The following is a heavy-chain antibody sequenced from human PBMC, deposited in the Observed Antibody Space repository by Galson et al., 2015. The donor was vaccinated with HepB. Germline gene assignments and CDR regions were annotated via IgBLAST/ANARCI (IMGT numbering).Heavy chain of an antibody. CDR1: GFTFSSYA. CDR3: AKDEGLVIPAAISSFLIDY. Sequence: SLRLSCAASGFTFSSYAMSWVRQAPGKGLEWVSAISGSDRTTYYADSVKSRITISRDNSKNTLYLQINSLRAEDTAVYYCAKDEGLVIPAAISSFLIDYWGQGALVTVSS. J-gene: IGHJ4*02. CDR2: ISGSDRTT. D-gene: IGHD2-2*01. V-gene: IGHV3-23*01.